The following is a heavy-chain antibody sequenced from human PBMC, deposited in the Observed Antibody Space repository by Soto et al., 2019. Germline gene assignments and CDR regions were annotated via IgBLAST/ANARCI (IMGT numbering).Heavy chain of an antibody. D-gene: IGHD2-21*02. CDR3: AFKGTATPFY. CDR2: ISLSGDST. V-gene: IGHV3-23*01. Sequence: EVQLLESGGGLVQPGGSLRLSCAASGFTFRIYDMTWVRQAPGKGLDWVSAISLSGDSTYYADSVKGRFTISRDNSESTLYLQMNSLRAEDTAVYYCAFKGTATPFYWGQGTLVIVSP. CDR1: GFTFRIYD. J-gene: IGHJ4*02.